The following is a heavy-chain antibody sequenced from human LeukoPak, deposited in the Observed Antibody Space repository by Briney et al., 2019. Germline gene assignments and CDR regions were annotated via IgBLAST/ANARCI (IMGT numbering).Heavy chain of an antibody. Sequence: GRSLRLSCAASGFTFSSYAMHWVRQAPGKGLEWVAVISYDGSNKYYADSVKGRFTTSRDNSKNTLYLQMNSLRAEDTAVYYCARGYGRGFDYWGQGTLVTVSS. J-gene: IGHJ4*02. CDR1: GFTFSSYA. V-gene: IGHV3-30*04. CDR3: ARGYGRGFDY. D-gene: IGHD1-14*01. CDR2: ISYDGSNK.